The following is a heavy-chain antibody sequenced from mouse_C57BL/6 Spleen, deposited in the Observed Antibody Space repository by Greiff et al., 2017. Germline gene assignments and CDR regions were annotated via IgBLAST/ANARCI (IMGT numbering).Heavy chain of an antibody. J-gene: IGHJ4*01. D-gene: IGHD1-1*01. CDR3: ARLYPTVRYDYAMDY. CDR1: GYTFTDYN. V-gene: IGHV1-22*01. Sequence: VQLQQSGPELVKPGASVKMSCKASGYTFTDYNMHWVKQSHGKSLEWIGYINPNNGGTSYNQKFKGKATLTVNKSSSTAYMELRSLTSEDSAVYYCARLYPTVRYDYAMDYWGQGTSVTVSS. CDR2: INPNNGGT.